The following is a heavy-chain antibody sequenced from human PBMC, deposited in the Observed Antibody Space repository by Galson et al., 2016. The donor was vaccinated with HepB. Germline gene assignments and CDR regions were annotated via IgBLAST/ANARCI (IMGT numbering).Heavy chain of an antibody. CDR3: ARDGYSGSYRYFDL. CDR1: GFTVTSNY. D-gene: IGHD1-26*01. Sequence: SLRLSCAASGFTVTSNYMSWVRQAPGKGLEWVSVIYSGGSTYYADSVKGRFTISRANSKNTLFLQMNSLRAEDTAVYYCARDGYSGSYRYFDLWGRGTLVTVSS. V-gene: IGHV3-53*01. J-gene: IGHJ2*01. CDR2: IYSGGST.